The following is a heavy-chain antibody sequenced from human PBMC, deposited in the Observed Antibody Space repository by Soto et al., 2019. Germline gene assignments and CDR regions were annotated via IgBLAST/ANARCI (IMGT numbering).Heavy chain of an antibody. CDR1: GITFTDAW. CDR3: TAYGGVGAYSLFWA. J-gene: IGHJ5*02. CDR2: LKRRRAGGTS. Sequence: EVQLVESGGGLVKPGGSLRLSCAVSGITFTDAWLGWVRQAPGKGLEWLGRLKRRRAGGTSDYVAPVNGRFSISKDQSKSKMYLQMNSLKIDDTAVYYSTAYGGVGAYSLFWAWGQGTLVTVSS. V-gene: IGHV3-15*05. D-gene: IGHD3-3*01.